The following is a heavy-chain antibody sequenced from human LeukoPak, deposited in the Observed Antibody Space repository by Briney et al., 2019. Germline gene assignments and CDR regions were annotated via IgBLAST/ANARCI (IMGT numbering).Heavy chain of an antibody. J-gene: IGHJ4*02. CDR2: ISGSGGRT. CDR3: AKEAGHCGYDYSDY. Sequence: SGGSLTLSCAASGYTFSSYAMSWFRQPPGSGMEWDSSISGSGGRTYYTDSVKGRFTIFRDNSKNTLYLQMSSLRAEDTAVYYCAKEAGHCGYDYSDYWGQGTLVTVSS. D-gene: IGHD5-12*01. CDR1: GYTFSSYA. V-gene: IGHV3-23*01.